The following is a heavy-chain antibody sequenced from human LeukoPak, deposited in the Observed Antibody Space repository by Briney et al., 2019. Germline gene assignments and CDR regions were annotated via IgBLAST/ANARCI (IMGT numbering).Heavy chain of an antibody. J-gene: IGHJ4*02. CDR3: ARGPH. CDR2: IXYSGST. V-gene: IGHV4-31*03. CDR1: GXXIXSGGYX. Sequence: SETLSLTCTVXGXXIXSGGYXXXXXRQHPGKGLEWIGYIXYSGSTYYNPSLKSRVTISVDTSKNQFSLKLSSVXXADTAVYYCARGPHWXQGTLVTVSS.